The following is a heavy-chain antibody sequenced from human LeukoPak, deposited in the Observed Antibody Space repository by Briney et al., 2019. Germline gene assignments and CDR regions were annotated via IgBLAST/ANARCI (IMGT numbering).Heavy chain of an antibody. J-gene: IGHJ4*02. D-gene: IGHD2-15*01. CDR3: ARDTSSKMVAALIDY. CDR1: GFTFSSYW. CDR2: IKQDGSEK. V-gene: IGHV3-7*01. Sequence: GGSLRLSCAASGFTFSSYWMSWVRQAPGKGLEWVANIKQDGSEKYYVDSVKGRFTISRDNAKNSLYLQMNSLRAEDTAVYYCARDTSSKMVAALIDYWGQGTLVTVSS.